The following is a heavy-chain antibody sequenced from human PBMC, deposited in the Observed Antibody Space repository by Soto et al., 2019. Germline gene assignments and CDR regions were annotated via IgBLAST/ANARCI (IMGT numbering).Heavy chain of an antibody. D-gene: IGHD1-26*01. CDR3: AKDWGRMGATSHAEYFQH. Sequence: GGSLRLSCAASGFTFSSYGMHWVRQAPGKGLEWVAVISYDGSNKYYADSVKGRFTISRDNSKNTLYLQTNSLRAEDTAVYYCAKDWGRMGATSHAEYFQHWGQGTLVTVSS. J-gene: IGHJ1*01. CDR1: GFTFSSYG. CDR2: ISYDGSNK. V-gene: IGHV3-30*18.